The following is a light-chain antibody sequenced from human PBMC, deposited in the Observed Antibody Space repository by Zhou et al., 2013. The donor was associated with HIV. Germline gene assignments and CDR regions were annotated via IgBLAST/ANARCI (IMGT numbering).Light chain of an antibody. CDR2: DAS. CDR1: QSVSSY. CDR3: HQYGRSPVT. V-gene: IGKV3-20*01. J-gene: IGKJ4*01. Sequence: EIVLTQSPATLSLSPGERATLSCRASQSVSSYLAWYQQKPGQAPRLLIYDASNRATGIPDRFSGSGSGADFTLTISRLEPEDFAVYYCHQYGRSPVTFGGGTKVEIK.